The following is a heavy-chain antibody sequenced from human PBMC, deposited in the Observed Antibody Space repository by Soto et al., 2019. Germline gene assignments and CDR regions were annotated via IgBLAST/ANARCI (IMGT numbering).Heavy chain of an antibody. J-gene: IGHJ5*02. V-gene: IGHV4-31*02. CDR1: GGSISSARSY. CDR3: ARGSFSSSSCWFGP. D-gene: IGHD6-19*01. CDR2: IYYSGRT. Sequence: TLSLTWTVSGGSISSARSYRSWCRQHPGKGLERIRYIYYSGRTYYNRSLLSRVSMAVASTKNQFSRKLSSETAAVPSVYYCARGSFSSSSCWFGPRGRGTLVTISS.